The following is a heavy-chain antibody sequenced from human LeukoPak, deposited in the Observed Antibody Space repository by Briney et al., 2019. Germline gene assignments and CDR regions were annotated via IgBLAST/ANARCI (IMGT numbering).Heavy chain of an antibody. D-gene: IGHD4-17*01. CDR3: ARDGPTTVTTFDAFDI. V-gene: IGHV4-61*02. J-gene: IGHJ3*02. Sequence: SETLSLTCTVSGGSISSGSYYWSWIRQPAGKGLEWIGRIYTSGSTNYNPSLKSRVTISVDTSKNQFSLKLSSVTAADTAVYYCARDGPTTVTTFDAFDIWGQGTMVTVSS. CDR1: GGSISSGSYY. CDR2: IYTSGST.